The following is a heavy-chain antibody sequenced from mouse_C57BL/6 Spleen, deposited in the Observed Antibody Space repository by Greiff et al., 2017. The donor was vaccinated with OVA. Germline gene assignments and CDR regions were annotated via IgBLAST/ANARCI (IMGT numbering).Heavy chain of an antibody. Sequence: VKLQESGAELVRPGTSVKMSCKASGYTFTNYWIGWAKQRPGHGLEWIGDIYPGGGYTNYNEKFKGKATLTADKSSSTAYMQFSSLTSEDSAIYYCARSYYYGSSSGFAYWGQGTLVTVSA. CDR1: GYTFTNYW. J-gene: IGHJ3*01. CDR3: ARSYYYGSSSGFAY. CDR2: IYPGGGYT. D-gene: IGHD1-1*01. V-gene: IGHV1-63*01.